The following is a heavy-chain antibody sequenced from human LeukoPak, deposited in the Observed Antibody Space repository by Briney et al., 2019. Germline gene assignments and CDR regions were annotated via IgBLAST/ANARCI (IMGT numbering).Heavy chain of an antibody. CDR1: GNSFGDYY. J-gene: IGHJ3*02. Sequence: SETLSLTCTVSGNSFGDYYWSWIRQAAGKGLEWIGRISGSGSTDYNASLKSRVTMSVDTSKNQLSLKLSSVTAADTAVYYCARGTVGATVAFDIWGQGTMVTVSS. CDR3: ARGTVGATVAFDI. CDR2: ISGSGST. V-gene: IGHV4-4*07. D-gene: IGHD1-26*01.